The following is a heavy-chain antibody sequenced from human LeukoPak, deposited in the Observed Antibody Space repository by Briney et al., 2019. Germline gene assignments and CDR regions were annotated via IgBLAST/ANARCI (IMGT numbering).Heavy chain of an antibody. V-gene: IGHV3-21*01. CDR3: ARGVRKVLKFLDF. Sequence: GGSLRLSCEASGFTFNSYGMVWVRQAPGKGLEWVASISSTSLYLYYADSVQGRFIISRDNANNSVYLQMHSLRADDTAVYFCARGVRKVLKFLDFWGPGTLVTVSS. J-gene: IGHJ4*02. CDR1: GFTFNSYG. CDR2: ISSTSLYL. D-gene: IGHD3-10*01.